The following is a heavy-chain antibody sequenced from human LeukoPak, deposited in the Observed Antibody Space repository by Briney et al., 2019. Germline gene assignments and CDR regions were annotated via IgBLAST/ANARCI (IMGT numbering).Heavy chain of an antibody. CDR2: ISSSSSYI. CDR3: ARGLGYGGPDPHWYFDL. Sequence: TGGSLRLSCLASGFTFSSYSMSWVRQAPGKGLEWVSSISSSSSYIYYADSVKGRFTISRDNAKNSLYLQMNSLRAEDTAVYYCARGLGYGGPDPHWYFDLWGRGTLVTVSS. V-gene: IGHV3-21*01. D-gene: IGHD4-23*01. CDR1: GFTFSSYS. J-gene: IGHJ2*01.